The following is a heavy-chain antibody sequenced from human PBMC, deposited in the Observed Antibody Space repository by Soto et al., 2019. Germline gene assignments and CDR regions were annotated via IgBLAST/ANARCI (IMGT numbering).Heavy chain of an antibody. CDR1: GFTFSGYW. Sequence: ELQLVESGGGLVQPGGSLRLSCAASGFTFSGYWMHWVRQAPGKGLVWVSRIKSDGSYTPYADSVKGRFTVSRDNAKNTLYLQMNSLRAEDTAVYYCARGGSGSKLDYWGQGTLVTVAS. J-gene: IGHJ4*02. D-gene: IGHD3-10*01. CDR3: ARGGSGSKLDY. CDR2: IKSDGSYT. V-gene: IGHV3-74*01.